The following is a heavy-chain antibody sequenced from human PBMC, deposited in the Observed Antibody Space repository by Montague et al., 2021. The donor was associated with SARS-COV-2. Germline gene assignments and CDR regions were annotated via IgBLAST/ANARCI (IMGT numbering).Heavy chain of an antibody. CDR2: IYTSGST. V-gene: IGHV4-61*02. CDR1: GGSISSGGYY. Sequence: TLSLTCTPSGGSISSGGYYWNWVRQPAGKGLEWIGRIYTSGSTNYNPSLKSRVTISVDTSKNQFSLKLSSVTAADTAVYYCARESLHLTGYYNDYFDYWGQGTLVTVSS. CDR3: ARESLHLTGYYNDYFDY. D-gene: IGHD3-9*01. J-gene: IGHJ4*02.